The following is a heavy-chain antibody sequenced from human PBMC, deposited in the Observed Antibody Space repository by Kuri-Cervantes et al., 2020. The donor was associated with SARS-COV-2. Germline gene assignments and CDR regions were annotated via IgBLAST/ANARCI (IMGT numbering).Heavy chain of an antibody. Sequence: SETLSLTCTVSGGSISSYYWSWIRQPAGKGLEWIGRIYTSGSTNYNPSLKSRVTMSVDTSKNQFSLELSSVTAADTAVCYCARVKGDDFWSGRQSDAFDIWGQGTMVT. CDR2: IYTSGST. CDR1: GGSISSYY. V-gene: IGHV4-4*07. J-gene: IGHJ3*02. D-gene: IGHD3-3*01. CDR3: ARVKGDDFWSGRQSDAFDI.